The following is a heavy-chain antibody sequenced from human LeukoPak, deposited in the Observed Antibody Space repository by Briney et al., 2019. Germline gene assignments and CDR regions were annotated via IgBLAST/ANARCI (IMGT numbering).Heavy chain of an antibody. V-gene: IGHV4-30-2*01. CDR2: IYHSGST. D-gene: IGHD5-12*01. CDR1: GGSISSGGYS. J-gene: IGHJ4*02. CDR3: ARVGLGYEIDY. Sequence: SETLSLTCAVSGGSISSGGYSWSWIRQPPGKGLEWIGYIYHSGSTYYNPSLKSRVTISVDRSKNQFSLKLSSVTAADTAVYYCARVGLGYEIDYWGQGTLVTVSS.